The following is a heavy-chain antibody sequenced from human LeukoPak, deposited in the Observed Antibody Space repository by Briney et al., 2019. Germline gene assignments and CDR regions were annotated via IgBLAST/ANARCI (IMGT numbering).Heavy chain of an antibody. V-gene: IGHV3-30*03. CDR2: ISYDGSNK. J-gene: IGHJ3*02. Sequence: GGSLRLSCAASGFTFSSYGMHWVRQAPGKGLEWVAVISYDGSNKYYADSVKGRFTISRDNSKNTLYLQMNSLRAEDTAVYYCARDGPSIYGADAFDIWGQGTMVTVSS. CDR1: GFTFSSYG. D-gene: IGHD2/OR15-2a*01. CDR3: ARDGPSIYGADAFDI.